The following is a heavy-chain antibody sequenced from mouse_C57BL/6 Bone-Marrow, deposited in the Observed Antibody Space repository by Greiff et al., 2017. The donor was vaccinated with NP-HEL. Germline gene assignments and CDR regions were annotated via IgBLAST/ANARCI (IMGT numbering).Heavy chain of an antibody. J-gene: IGHJ3*01. Sequence: VQLQQSGAELVRPGASVKLSCTASGFNIKDDYMHWVKQRPEQGLEWIGWIDPENGDTEYASKFQGKATITADTSSNTAYLQLSSLTSEDTAVYYCTTPDYSNAWFAYWGQGTLVTVSA. D-gene: IGHD2-5*01. CDR3: TTPDYSNAWFAY. CDR1: GFNIKDDY. CDR2: IDPENGDT. V-gene: IGHV14-4*01.